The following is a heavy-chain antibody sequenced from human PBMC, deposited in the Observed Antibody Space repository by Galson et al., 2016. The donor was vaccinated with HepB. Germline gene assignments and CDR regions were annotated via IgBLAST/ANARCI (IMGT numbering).Heavy chain of an antibody. D-gene: IGHD3-22*01. CDR1: GFTFTNYW. CDR2: IKQDGSEK. J-gene: IGHJ6*02. CDR3: ARGITDYYDSSGYYYAEGYYYYAMDV. V-gene: IGHV3-7*01. Sequence: SLRLSCAASGFTFTNYWMSWVRQAPGKGLEWVANIKQDGSEKYYVDSVKGRFTISRDNAKNSLFLQMNSVRAEDTAVFYCARGITDYYDSSGYYYAEGYYYYAMDVWGQGTTVTVSS.